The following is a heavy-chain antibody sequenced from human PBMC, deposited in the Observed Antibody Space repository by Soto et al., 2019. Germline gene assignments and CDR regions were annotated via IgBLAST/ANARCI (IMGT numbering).Heavy chain of an antibody. J-gene: IGHJ4*02. D-gene: IGHD6-19*01. CDR1: GFTFSSSA. V-gene: IGHV3-23*01. Sequence: EVQLLESGGGLVEPGGSLRLSCAASGFTFSSSAMSWVRQAPGKGLEWVAAISGSGGDTYYADSMKGRFSISRDNSKDTLYLQMYSLSVEDTALYHFAKEGGSASGWPEFWGQGTLVTVSS. CDR2: ISGSGGDT. CDR3: AKEGGSASGWPEF.